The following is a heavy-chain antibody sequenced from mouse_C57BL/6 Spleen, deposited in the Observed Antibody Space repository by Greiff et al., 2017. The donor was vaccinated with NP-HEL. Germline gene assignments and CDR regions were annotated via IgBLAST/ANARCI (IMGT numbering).Heavy chain of an antibody. J-gene: IGHJ2*01. D-gene: IGHD1-3*01. CDR2: IRLKSDNYAT. V-gene: IGHV6-3*01. CDR3: TGQGLSGFDY. CDR1: GFTFSNYW. Sequence: EVMLVESGGGLVQPGGSMKLSCVASGFTFSNYWMNWVRQSPEKGLEWVAQIRLKSDNYATHYAESVKGRFTISRDDSKSSVYLQMNNLRAEDTGIYYCTGQGLSGFDYWGQGTTLTVSS.